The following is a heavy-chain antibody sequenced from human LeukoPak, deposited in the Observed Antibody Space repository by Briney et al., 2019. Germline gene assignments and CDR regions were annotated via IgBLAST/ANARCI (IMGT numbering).Heavy chain of an antibody. D-gene: IGHD6-6*01. Sequence: SGPTLVKPTQTLTLTCTFSGFSLRTRIVGVGWIRQPPGKALEWLSLVYWNDDKQYSPSLKSRLSITKDTSKNQVVLTMANMDPVDTATYYCARRSEATRRGSWFDHWGQGTLVTVSS. CDR3: ARRSEATRRGSWFDH. CDR1: GFSLRTRIVG. V-gene: IGHV2-5*01. CDR2: VYWNDDK. J-gene: IGHJ5*02.